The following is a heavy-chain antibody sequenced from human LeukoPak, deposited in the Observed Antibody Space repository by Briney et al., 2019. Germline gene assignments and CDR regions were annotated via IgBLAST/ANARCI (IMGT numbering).Heavy chain of an antibody. CDR3: ARDSPADY. V-gene: IGHV4-59*12. CDR2: IYYSGTT. J-gene: IGHJ4*02. Sequence: SETLSLTCTVSGGSISSYYWSWIRQPPGKGLEWIGYIYYSGTTNYNPSLKSRVTISVDRSKNQFSLKLSSVTAADTAVYYCARDSPADYWGQGTLVTVSS. CDR1: GGSISSYY.